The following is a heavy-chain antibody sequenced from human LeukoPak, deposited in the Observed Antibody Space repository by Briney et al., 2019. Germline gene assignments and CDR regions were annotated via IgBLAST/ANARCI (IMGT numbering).Heavy chain of an antibody. CDR2: LYYSGST. Sequence: PSETLSLTCTVSGGSISRSSYYWGWIRQPPGKGLEWIGSLYYSGSTYYTPTLKSRVTISVDTSKNQFSLNLSSVTAADIAVYYWARHPSAGSPYYYGMDVWGQGTTVTVSS. CDR3: ARHPSAGSPYYYGMDV. J-gene: IGHJ6*02. CDR1: GGSISRSSYY. V-gene: IGHV4-39*01. D-gene: IGHD1-26*01.